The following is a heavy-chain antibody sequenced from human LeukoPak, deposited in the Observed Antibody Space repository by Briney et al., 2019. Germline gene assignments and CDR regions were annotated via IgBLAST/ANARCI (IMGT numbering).Heavy chain of an antibody. CDR3: ARFCSGGSCLSY. Sequence: GASVKVSCKASGYTFTSYYMHWARQAPGQGREWMGIINPSGGSTSYAQKFQGRVTMTRDTSTSTVYMELSSLRSEDTAVYYCARFCSGGSCLSYWGQGTLVTVSS. J-gene: IGHJ4*02. CDR2: INPSGGST. CDR1: GYTFTSYY. D-gene: IGHD2-15*01. V-gene: IGHV1-46*01.